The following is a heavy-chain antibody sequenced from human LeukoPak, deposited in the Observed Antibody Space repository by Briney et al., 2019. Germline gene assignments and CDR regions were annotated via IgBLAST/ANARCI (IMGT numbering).Heavy chain of an antibody. D-gene: IGHD5-12*01. CDR3: ARGSAYSGYDLDI. J-gene: IGHJ4*02. CDR1: GGSVSSGSYY. Sequence: SETLSLTCTVSGGSVSSGSYYWSWIRQPPGKGLEWIGYIYYSGSTNYNPSLKSRVTISVDTSKNQFSLKLSSVTAADTAVHYCARGSAYSGYDLDIWGQGTLVTVSS. V-gene: IGHV4-61*01. CDR2: IYYSGST.